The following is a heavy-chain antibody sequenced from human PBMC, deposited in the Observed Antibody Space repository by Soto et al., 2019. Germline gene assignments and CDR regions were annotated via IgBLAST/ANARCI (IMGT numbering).Heavy chain of an antibody. CDR1: GGSISPYY. Sequence: QVQLQESGPGLVKPSETLSLTCTVSGGSISPYYWSWIRQSPGKGLEWIGYIHYSGSTNYNPSLKSRVTISVDTSKKQFSLKLRFVTAADTAVYYCARLQAVAGTGDWFDPWGQGTPVTVST. V-gene: IGHV4-59*08. CDR3: ARLQAVAGTGDWFDP. J-gene: IGHJ5*02. D-gene: IGHD6-19*01. CDR2: IHYSGST.